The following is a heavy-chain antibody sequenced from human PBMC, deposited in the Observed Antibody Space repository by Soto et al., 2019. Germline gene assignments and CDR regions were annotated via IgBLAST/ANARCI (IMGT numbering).Heavy chain of an antibody. Sequence: VKVSCKASGGTFSSYTISWVRQAPGQGLEWMGRIIPILGIANYAQKFQGRVTITAGKSTSTAYMELSSLRSEDTAVYYCAGAVDTAMGNRLDYWGQGTLVTVSS. J-gene: IGHJ4*02. CDR1: GGTFSSYT. CDR3: AGAVDTAMGNRLDY. CDR2: IIPILGIA. V-gene: IGHV1-69*02. D-gene: IGHD5-18*01.